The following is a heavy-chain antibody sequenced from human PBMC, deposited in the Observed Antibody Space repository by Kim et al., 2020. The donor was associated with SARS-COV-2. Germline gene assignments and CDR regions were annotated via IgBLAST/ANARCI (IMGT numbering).Heavy chain of an antibody. CDR2: ISYDGSNK. J-gene: IGHJ4*02. D-gene: IGHD3-9*01. Sequence: GGSLRLSCAASGFTFSSYAMHWVRQAPGKGLEWVAVISYDGSNKYYADSVKGRFTISRDNSKNTLYLQMNSLRAEDTAVYYCAREGDILTGYTSYYFDYWGQGTLVTVSS. CDR1: GFTFSSYA. CDR3: AREGDILTGYTSYYFDY. V-gene: IGHV3-30-3*01.